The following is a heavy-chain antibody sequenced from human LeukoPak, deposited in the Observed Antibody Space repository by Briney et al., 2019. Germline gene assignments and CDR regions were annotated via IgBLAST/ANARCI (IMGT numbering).Heavy chain of an antibody. CDR3: AKHSTIFGCIDY. J-gene: IGHJ4*02. CDR2: INDEGSST. Sequence: GGSLRLSCAASGFTFKNYWMHWVRQAPGKGPVWVSRINDEGSSTSYADSVKGRFTISRDDAKNTLYLQMNSLRAEDTALYYCAKHSTIFGCIDYWGQGTLVTVSS. V-gene: IGHV3-74*01. CDR1: GFTFKNYW. D-gene: IGHD3-3*01.